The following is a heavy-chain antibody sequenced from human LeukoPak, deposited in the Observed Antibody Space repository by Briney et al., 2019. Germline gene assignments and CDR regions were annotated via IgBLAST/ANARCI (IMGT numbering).Heavy chain of an antibody. CDR1: GFTLSNYP. V-gene: IGHV3-23*01. CDR2: IGEEKSGSWT. D-gene: IGHD3-3*02. J-gene: IGHJ4*02. Sequence: GGSLRLSCAASGFTLSNYPMGWVRQAPVKGLEWLSAIGEEKSGSWTKSADSVKGRFTISRDNSEDTLYLQMDSLTVEDTAVYYCAKAGVISGWDYWGQGVLVTVSS. CDR3: AKAGVISGWDY.